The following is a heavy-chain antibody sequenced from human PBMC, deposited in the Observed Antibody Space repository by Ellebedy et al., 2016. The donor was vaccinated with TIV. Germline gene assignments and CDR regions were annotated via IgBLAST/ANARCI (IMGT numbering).Heavy chain of an antibody. V-gene: IGHV3-53*01. Sequence: GESLKISCAVSGFTVRSKYMNWVRQAPGKGLEWVSLIYSVGDTYYADSVKGRFTVSRDNSQNTLYLQMTSLRVDDTAAYYCATDPDGVYGDTSAYWGRGTLVTVSS. CDR3: ATDPDGVYGDTSAY. CDR2: IYSVGDT. CDR1: GFTVRSKY. D-gene: IGHD4-17*01. J-gene: IGHJ4*02.